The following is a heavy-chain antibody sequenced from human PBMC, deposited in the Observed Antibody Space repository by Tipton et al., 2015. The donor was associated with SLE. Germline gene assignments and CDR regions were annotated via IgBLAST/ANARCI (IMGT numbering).Heavy chain of an antibody. J-gene: IGHJ3*02. D-gene: IGHD1-26*01. CDR3: ATSNSVGATHYAFDI. Sequence: LRLSCTVSGGSISSSTYYWGWIRQPPGKGLEWIGSIYYSGSTFYNPSLKSRVTISVDTSKNQFSLNLSSVTAADTAVYYCATSNSVGATHYAFDIWGQGTMVTVSS. CDR2: IYYSGST. V-gene: IGHV4-39*07. CDR1: GGSISSSTYY.